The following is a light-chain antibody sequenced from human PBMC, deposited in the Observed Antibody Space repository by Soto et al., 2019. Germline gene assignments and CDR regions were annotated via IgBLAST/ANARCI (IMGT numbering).Light chain of an antibody. V-gene: IGLV1-44*01. CDR3: AAWDDSLNAAT. CDR1: NSNIRSNT. CDR2: NNY. Sequence: QSVLTQPPSASGTPGQRVTISCSGSNSNIRSNTVNWYQQLPGTAPKLLIYNNYQRPSGIPDRISGSKSGTSASLAISGLQSEDEAAYYCAAWDDSLNAATFGGGTKLTVL. J-gene: IGLJ2*01.